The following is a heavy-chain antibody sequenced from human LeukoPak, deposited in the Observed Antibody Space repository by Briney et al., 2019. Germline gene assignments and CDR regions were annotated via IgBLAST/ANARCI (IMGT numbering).Heavy chain of an antibody. CDR1: GGTFSSYA. CDR3: ARGPGIAVADNFDY. V-gene: IGHV1-69*06. J-gene: IGHJ4*02. D-gene: IGHD6-19*01. CDR2: IIPIFGTA. Sequence: SVTVSCKASGGTFSSYAISWVRQAPGQGLEWMGGIIPIFGTANYAQKFQGRVTITADKSTSTAYMELNSLRSEDTAVYYCARGPGIAVADNFDYWGQGTLVTVSS.